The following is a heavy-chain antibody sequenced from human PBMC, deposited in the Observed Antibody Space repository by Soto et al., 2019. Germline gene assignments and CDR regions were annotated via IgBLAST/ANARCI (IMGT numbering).Heavy chain of an antibody. J-gene: IGHJ5*02. V-gene: IGHV3-7*01. CDR1: GLTFGSYW. D-gene: IGHD3-10*01. Sequence: EVQLVESGGGLAQPGGSLRLSCAASGLTFGSYWMTWVRQAPGKGLEWVANIKQDGSEKYYVDSVKGRFTISRDNAKNSLYLQMNNLRVEDTAVYYCARGEAIGDDPWGHGTLVTVSS. CDR3: ARGEAIGDDP. CDR2: IKQDGSEK.